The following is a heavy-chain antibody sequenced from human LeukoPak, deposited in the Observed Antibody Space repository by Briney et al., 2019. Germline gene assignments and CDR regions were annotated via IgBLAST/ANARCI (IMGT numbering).Heavy chain of an antibody. CDR2: ISPYDGDT. Sequence: ASVKVSCKASGYTFAIYGISWVRQAPGQGLEWMAWISPYDGDTNYAQNFEGRVTMTTESSTSTAYMELRSLRSDDTAIYYCARDYCTRGGDCYKEDLFDPWGQGTLVTVSS. J-gene: IGHJ5*02. CDR1: GYTFAIYG. D-gene: IGHD2-21*02. V-gene: IGHV1-18*01. CDR3: ARDYCTRGGDCYKEDLFDP.